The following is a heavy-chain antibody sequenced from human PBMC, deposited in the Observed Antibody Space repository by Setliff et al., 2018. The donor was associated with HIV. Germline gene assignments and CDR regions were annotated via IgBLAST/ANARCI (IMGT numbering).Heavy chain of an antibody. CDR1: GGSISSSSFY. J-gene: IGHJ6*02. Sequence: PSETLSLTCTVSGGSISSSSFYWGWIRQPPGKGLEWIGSIYYSGSTCYNPSLKSRVTISVDTSKNQFSLKLSSVTAADTAVYYCASRPWGAAAGSRYGMDVCGLGTTVTVSS. CDR3: ASRPWGAAAGSRYGMDV. CDR2: IYYSGST. D-gene: IGHD6-13*01. V-gene: IGHV4-39*01.